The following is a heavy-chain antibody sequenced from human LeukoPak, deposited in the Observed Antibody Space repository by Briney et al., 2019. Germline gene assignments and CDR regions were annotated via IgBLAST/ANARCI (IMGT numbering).Heavy chain of an antibody. D-gene: IGHD4-23*01. CDR3: ARYGGYPLFDY. CDR2: INQNGSEK. Sequence: PGGSLRLSCAASGFTFSSYEMNWVRQAPGKGLEWVAKINQNGSEKFYVDSVKGRFTISRDNAKNSLYLQMNSLRAEDTAVYYCARYGGYPLFDYWGQGTLVTVSS. J-gene: IGHJ4*02. V-gene: IGHV3-7*05. CDR1: GFTFSSYE.